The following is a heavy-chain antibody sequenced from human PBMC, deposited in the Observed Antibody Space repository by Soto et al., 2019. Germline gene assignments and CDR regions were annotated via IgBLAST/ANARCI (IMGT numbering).Heavy chain of an antibody. CDR2: ISAYNGNT. V-gene: IGHV1-18*01. Sequence: ASVKVSCKASCYTFTSYGISWVRRAPGQGLEWMGWISAYNGNTNYGQKLQGRVTMTTDTSTSTAYMERRSLRSDDTAVYYCARFVPRQGYYYMDVLGKGTTVTVSS. CDR1: CYTFTSYG. J-gene: IGHJ6*03. CDR3: ARFVPRQGYYYMDV.